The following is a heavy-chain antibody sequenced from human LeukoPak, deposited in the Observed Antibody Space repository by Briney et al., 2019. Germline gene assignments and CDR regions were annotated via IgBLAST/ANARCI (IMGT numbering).Heavy chain of an antibody. CDR1: GGSISSSSYY. D-gene: IGHD6-19*01. Sequence: SETLSLTCTVSGGSISSSSYYWGWLRQPPGKGLEWIGSIYYSGSTYYNPSLKSRVTISVDTSKNQFSLKLSSVTAADTAVYYCARDSSGLTWGQGTLVTVSS. V-gene: IGHV4-39*07. CDR3: ARDSSGLT. J-gene: IGHJ5*02. CDR2: IYYSGST.